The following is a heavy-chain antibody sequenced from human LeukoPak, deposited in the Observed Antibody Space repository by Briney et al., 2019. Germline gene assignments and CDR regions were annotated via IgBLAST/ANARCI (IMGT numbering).Heavy chain of an antibody. J-gene: IGHJ3*02. D-gene: IGHD4-17*01. CDR3: AREDYGDFGHAFDI. CDR1: GGTFSSYA. CDR2: IIPILGIA. Sequence: ASVKVSCKASGGTFSSYAISWVRQAPGQGLEWMGRIIPILGIANYAQKFQGRVTITADKSTSTAYMELSSLRSEDTAVYYCAREDYGDFGHAFDIWGQGTMVTVSS. V-gene: IGHV1-69*04.